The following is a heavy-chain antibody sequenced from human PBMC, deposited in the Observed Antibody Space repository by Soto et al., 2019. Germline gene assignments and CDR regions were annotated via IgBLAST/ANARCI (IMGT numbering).Heavy chain of an antibody. CDR1: GDSISSGDYY. CDR2: IYYSGTT. D-gene: IGHD2-2*01. Sequence: SETLSLTXTVSGDSISSGDYYWSWIRQPPGKGLEWIGHIYYSGTTYYNPALKSRVTISVDTSKNQFSLKLSSVTAADTAVYHCARSRYCSSTSCFTLGDYFDSWGQGTLVTVSS. CDR3: ARSRYCSSTSCFTLGDYFDS. J-gene: IGHJ4*02. V-gene: IGHV4-30-4*01.